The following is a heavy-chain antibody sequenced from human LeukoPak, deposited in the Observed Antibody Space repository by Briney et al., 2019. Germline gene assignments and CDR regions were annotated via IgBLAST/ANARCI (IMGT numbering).Heavy chain of an antibody. D-gene: IGHD3-10*01. CDR1: GFTFRTYS. CDR3: AKKKMAYGSGSFYLDY. CDR2: IKQDGSEK. V-gene: IGHV3-7*01. Sequence: HPGGSLRLSCAASGFTFRTYSKHWVRQAPGKGLEWVANIKQDGSEKYYVDSVEGRFTISRDNAKNSLYLQMNSLRAEDTAVYYCAKKKMAYGSGSFYLDYWGQGTLVTVSS. J-gene: IGHJ4*02.